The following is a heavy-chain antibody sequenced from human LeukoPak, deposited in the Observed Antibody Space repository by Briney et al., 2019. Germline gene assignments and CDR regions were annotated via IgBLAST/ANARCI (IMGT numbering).Heavy chain of an antibody. CDR1: GGSLSRYY. Sequence: PSETLSLTCTVSGGSLSRYYWSWIRQPPGKGLEWIGYIYSTGSTNSNPSLKSRVTISIDTSRNQFSLSLTSVTAADTAVYYCARHESAVGALFYWGQGTLHTVSS. CDR3: ARHESAVGALFY. CDR2: IYSTGST. J-gene: IGHJ4*02. V-gene: IGHV4-59*08. D-gene: IGHD1-26*01.